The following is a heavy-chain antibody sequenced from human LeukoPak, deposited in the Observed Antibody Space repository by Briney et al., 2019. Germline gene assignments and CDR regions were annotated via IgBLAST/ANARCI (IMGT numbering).Heavy chain of an antibody. V-gene: IGHV4-34*01. Sequence: SETLSLTCAVYGGSFSGYYWSWIRQPPGKGLEWIGEINHSGSTNYNPSLKSRVTISIDTSKNQFSLRLSSVTAADTAVYYCARGYSSSYFREFFDYWGQGTLVTVSS. CDR2: INHSGST. J-gene: IGHJ4*02. D-gene: IGHD6-13*01. CDR1: GGSFSGYY. CDR3: ARGYSSSYFREFFDY.